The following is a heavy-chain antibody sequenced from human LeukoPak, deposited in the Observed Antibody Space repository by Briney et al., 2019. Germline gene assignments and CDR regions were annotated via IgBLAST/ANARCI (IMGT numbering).Heavy chain of an antibody. CDR3: ARDRSSGWYYFDY. V-gene: IGHV3-30*02. Sequence: GGSLRLSCAASGFTFSSYGMHWVRQAPGKGLEWVAFIRYDGSNKYYADSVKGRFTISRDNSKNTLYLQMNSLRAEDTAVYYCARDRSSGWYYFDYWGQGTLVTVSS. J-gene: IGHJ4*02. D-gene: IGHD6-19*01. CDR2: IRYDGSNK. CDR1: GFTFSSYG.